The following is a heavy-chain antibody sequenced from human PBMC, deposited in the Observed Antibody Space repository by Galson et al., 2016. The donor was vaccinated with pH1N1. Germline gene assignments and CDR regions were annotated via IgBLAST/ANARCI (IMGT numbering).Heavy chain of an antibody. CDR2: IYLGGSLI. CDR3: ARQNGYGDYRGDAFDI. D-gene: IGHD4-17*01. CDR1: GYRFPSSW. Sequence: QSGAEVKKPGESLKISCKGSGYRFPSSWIGWVRQMPGKGLEWMGIIYLGGSLIRYRPSFPGQVTISADKSVNIVYLEWVSLKASDTAMYYCARQNGYGDYRGDAFDIWGQGTMVTVSS. V-gene: IGHV5-51*01. J-gene: IGHJ3*02.